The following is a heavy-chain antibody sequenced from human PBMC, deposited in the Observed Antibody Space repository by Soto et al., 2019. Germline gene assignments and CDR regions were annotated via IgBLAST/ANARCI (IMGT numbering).Heavy chain of an antibody. V-gene: IGHV3-23*01. Sequence: GGSLRLSCAASGFTFSGYAMSWVRQAPGKGLEWVSAISGSGGSTYYADSVKGRFTISRDNSKNTLYLQMNSLRAEDTAVYYCAKALRIAAAGTYYYYGMDVWGQGTTVTVSS. CDR3: AKALRIAAAGTYYYYGMDV. CDR1: GFTFSGYA. CDR2: ISGSGGST. D-gene: IGHD6-13*01. J-gene: IGHJ6*02.